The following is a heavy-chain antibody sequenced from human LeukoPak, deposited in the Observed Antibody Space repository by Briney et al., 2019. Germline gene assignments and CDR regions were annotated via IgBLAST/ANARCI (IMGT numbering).Heavy chain of an antibody. CDR2: INPNSGAT. J-gene: IGHJ4*02. CDR3: AREIAAGGWRGFDY. V-gene: IGHV1-2*02. CDR1: EYTFTGYY. D-gene: IGHD6-13*01. Sequence: ASVKVSCKASEYTFTGYYMHWVRQAPGQGLEWMGWINPNSGATNYARKFQGRVTMTRDMSISTAYMELSSLRSDDTAVYYCAREIAAGGWRGFDYWGQGTLVTVSS.